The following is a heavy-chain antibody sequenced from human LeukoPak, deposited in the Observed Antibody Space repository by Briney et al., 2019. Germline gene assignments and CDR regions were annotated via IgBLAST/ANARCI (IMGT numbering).Heavy chain of an antibody. Sequence: SEXXXLTCTVSGGSISSSSYYWGWIRQPPXKGXEWIGYIYYSGSTNYNPSLKSRVTISVDTSKNQFSLKLSSVTAADTAVYYCARQLVHAGWFDPWGQGTLVTVSS. J-gene: IGHJ5*02. D-gene: IGHD6-6*01. CDR1: GGSISSSSYY. CDR2: IYYSGST. CDR3: ARQLVHAGWFDP. V-gene: IGHV4-61*05.